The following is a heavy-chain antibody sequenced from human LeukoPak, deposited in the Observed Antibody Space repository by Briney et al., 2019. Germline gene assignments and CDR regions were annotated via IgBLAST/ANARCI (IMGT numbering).Heavy chain of an antibody. J-gene: IGHJ5*02. V-gene: IGHV4-59*01. CDR2: IYFSGST. CDR1: GGSISSYY. CDR3: ARVVGIAARPGNNWFDP. D-gene: IGHD6-6*01. Sequence: PSETLSLTCTVSGGSISSYYWSWIRRPPGKGLGWIGDIYFSGSTNYKPSLKSRVTISVDTSKNQFYLKLSSVTAADTAAYYCARVVGIAARPGNNWFDPWGQGTLVTVSS.